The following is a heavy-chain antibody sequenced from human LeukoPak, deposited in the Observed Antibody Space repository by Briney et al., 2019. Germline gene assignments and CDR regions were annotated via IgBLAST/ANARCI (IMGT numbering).Heavy chain of an antibody. CDR3: ARGPNGWYSNYPYYYYGMDV. Sequence: PSETLSLTCTVSGGSISSSSYYWGWIRQPPGKGLEWIGSIYYSGSTYYNPSLKSRVTISVDTSKNQFSLKLSSVTAADTAVYYCARGPNGWYSNYPYYYYGMDVWGQGTTVTVSS. V-gene: IGHV4-39*01. D-gene: IGHD4-11*01. CDR2: IYYSGST. J-gene: IGHJ6*02. CDR1: GGSISSSSYY.